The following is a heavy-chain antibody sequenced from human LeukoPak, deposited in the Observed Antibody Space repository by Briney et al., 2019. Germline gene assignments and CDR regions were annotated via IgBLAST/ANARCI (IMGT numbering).Heavy chain of an antibody. Sequence: GASVKVSCKASGYTFTSYYMHWVRQAPGQGLEWMGIINPSGGSTSYAQKFQGRVTMTRDTSTSTVCMELSSLRSEDTAVYYCARGPRSGRVIVHYYFDYWGQGTLVTVSS. CDR2: INPSGGST. CDR1: GYTFTSYY. D-gene: IGHD3-16*02. V-gene: IGHV1-46*01. J-gene: IGHJ4*02. CDR3: ARGPRSGRVIVHYYFDY.